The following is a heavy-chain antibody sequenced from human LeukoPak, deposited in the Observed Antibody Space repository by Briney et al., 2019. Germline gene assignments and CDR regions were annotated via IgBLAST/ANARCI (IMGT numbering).Heavy chain of an antibody. CDR3: ASRMLRGVTYYFDY. CDR2: IYHSGST. CDR1: GGSLSSGGYY. D-gene: IGHD3-10*01. V-gene: IGHV4-30-2*05. Sequence: PSETLSLTCTVSGGSLSSGGYYWSWIRQPPGKGLEWIVYIYHSGSTYYNPSLNSRVIISVDTSKNQFSLKLSSVTAADTAVYYCASRMLRGVTYYFDYWGQGTLVTVSS. J-gene: IGHJ4*02.